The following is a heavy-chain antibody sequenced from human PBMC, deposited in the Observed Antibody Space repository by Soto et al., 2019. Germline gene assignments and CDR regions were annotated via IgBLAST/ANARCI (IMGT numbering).Heavy chain of an antibody. Sequence: EVQLVESGGGLVQPGRSLRLSCVPAGFPFGDYGMHWVRQAPGRGPEWVSGISWNSGNIGYAESVKGRFTISRDNAKNSLYLQMNSLRAEDTALYYCVKDGLTSVFGLVHDGSDIWGHGTMVTVSS. V-gene: IGHV3-9*01. CDR1: GFPFGDYG. J-gene: IGHJ3*02. D-gene: IGHD3-3*01. CDR3: VKDGLTSVFGLVHDGSDI. CDR2: ISWNSGNI.